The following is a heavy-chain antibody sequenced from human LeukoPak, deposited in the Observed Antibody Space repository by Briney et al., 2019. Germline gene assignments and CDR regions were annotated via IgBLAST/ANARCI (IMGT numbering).Heavy chain of an antibody. CDR3: ARVVDTHFDY. CDR1: GFTFSSYW. J-gene: IGHJ4*02. D-gene: IGHD5-18*01. Sequence: GGSLRLSCAASGFTFSSYWMHWVRQAPGKGLVWVSRIKSDGSATTYADSVEGRFTISRDNAKNTLYLQMNSLRAEDTAVYYCARVVDTHFDYWGQGTLVTVSS. V-gene: IGHV3-74*01. CDR2: IKSDGSAT.